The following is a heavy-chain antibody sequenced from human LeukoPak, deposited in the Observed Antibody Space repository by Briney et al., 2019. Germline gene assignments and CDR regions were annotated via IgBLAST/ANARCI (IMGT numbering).Heavy chain of an antibody. CDR1: GFTFSSYW. D-gene: IGHD3-22*01. V-gene: IGHV3-7*01. CDR3: ARDSITMTVVVGDLDY. J-gene: IGHJ4*02. Sequence: GGSLRLSCAASGFTFSSYWMSWVRQAPGKGLEWVANIKQDGSEKYYVDPVKGRFTISRDNAKNSLYLQMNSLRAEDTAVYYCARDSITMTVVVGDLDYWGQGTLVTVSS. CDR2: IKQDGSEK.